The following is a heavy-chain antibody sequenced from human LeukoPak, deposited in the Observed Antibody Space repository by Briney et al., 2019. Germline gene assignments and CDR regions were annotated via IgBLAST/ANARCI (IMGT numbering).Heavy chain of an antibody. J-gene: IGHJ4*02. CDR2: IIPIFSTA. D-gene: IGHD2-2*01. Sequence: SVKVSCKASGGTFSSYAISWVRQAPGQGLEWMGGIIPIFSTANYAQKFQGRVTITADESTSTAYMELSSLRSEDTAVYYCARAPPDYQLLYFDYWGQGTLVTVSS. CDR1: GGTFSSYA. CDR3: ARAPPDYQLLYFDY. V-gene: IGHV1-69*13.